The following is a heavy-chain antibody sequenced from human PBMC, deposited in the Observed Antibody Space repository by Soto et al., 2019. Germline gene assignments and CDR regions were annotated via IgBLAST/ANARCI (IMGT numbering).Heavy chain of an antibody. D-gene: IGHD1-26*01. CDR1: GYTFTSYY. CDR3: ARGLGAGPNYYYYGMDV. Sequence: ASVKVSCKASGYTFTSYYMHWVRQAPGQGLEWMGIINPSGGSTSYAQKFQGRVTMTRDTSTSTVYMELSSLRSEDTAVYYCARGLGAGPNYYYYGMDVWGQGTTVTVSS. J-gene: IGHJ6*02. V-gene: IGHV1-46*01. CDR2: INPSGGST.